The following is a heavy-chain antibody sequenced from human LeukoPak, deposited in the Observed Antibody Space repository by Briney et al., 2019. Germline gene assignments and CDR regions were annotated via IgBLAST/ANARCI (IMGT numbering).Heavy chain of an antibody. Sequence: GGSLTLSCVASGFTFTSYAMSCVRQAPGKGLEWVSSISGSGGKTYYADSVKGLFTISRDNSKNTLYLKMNSLRAEDRAVFYCAKPARTDYVDYWGQGTLVTVSS. D-gene: IGHD4/OR15-4a*01. CDR3: AKPARTDYVDY. CDR1: GFTFTSYA. V-gene: IGHV3-23*01. J-gene: IGHJ4*02. CDR2: ISGSGGKT.